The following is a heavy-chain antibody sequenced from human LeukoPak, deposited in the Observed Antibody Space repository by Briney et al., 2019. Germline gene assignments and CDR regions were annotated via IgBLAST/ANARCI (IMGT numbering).Heavy chain of an antibody. J-gene: IGHJ4*02. CDR1: GFTFSSYS. V-gene: IGHV3-48*01. CDR3: AKDGREWPRSLDY. CDR2: ISSGSGTI. D-gene: IGHD5-12*01. Sequence: PGGSLRLSCAASGFTFSSYSMNWVRQAPGKGLEWVSYISSGSGTIYYADSVKGRFTISRDNSKNTLYLQMNSLRAEDTAVYYCAKDGREWPRSLDYWGQGTLVTVSS.